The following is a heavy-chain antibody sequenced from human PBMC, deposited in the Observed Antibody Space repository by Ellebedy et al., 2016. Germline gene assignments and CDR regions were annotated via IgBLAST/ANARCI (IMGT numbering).Heavy chain of an antibody. D-gene: IGHD6-6*01. J-gene: IGHJ5*02. CDR1: GGSFSGYY. Sequence: SETLSLTXAVYGGSFSGYYWSWIRQPPGKGLEWIGEINHSGSTNYNPSLKSRVTISVDTSKNQFSLKLSSVTAADTAVYYCARGRAARPRNAAGRFNPWGQGTLVTVSS. CDR2: INHSGST. CDR3: ARGRAARPRNAAGRFNP. V-gene: IGHV4-34*01.